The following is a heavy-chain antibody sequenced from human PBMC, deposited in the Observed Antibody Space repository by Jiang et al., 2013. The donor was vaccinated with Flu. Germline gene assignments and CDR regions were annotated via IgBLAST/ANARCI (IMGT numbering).Heavy chain of an antibody. CDR3: ARVIVVVNLGWFDP. D-gene: IGHD2-21*01. Sequence: LLKPSETLSLTCTVSGGSIRSSNYHWGWIRQPPGKGLEWIGSIYYTGSTLYNPSLKSRVTISVDTSNNHFSLRLSSVTAADTAVYYCARVIVVVNLGWFDPWGQETLVTVSS. J-gene: IGHJ5*02. CDR2: IYYTGST. V-gene: IGHV4-39*02. CDR1: GGSIRSSNYH.